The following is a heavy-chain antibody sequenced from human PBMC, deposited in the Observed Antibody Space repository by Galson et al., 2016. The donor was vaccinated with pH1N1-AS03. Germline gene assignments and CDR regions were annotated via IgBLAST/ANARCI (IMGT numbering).Heavy chain of an antibody. Sequence: PALVKPTQTLTLTCTFSGFSLSTRGVGVGWIRQAPGKALEWLAIIYWNDDIRYSPSLRNRLTITKDTSKSQVALKMTNMDPVATATYFCARAYYGDFADWFGPGGQGTLVTVSS. CDR1: GFSLSTRGVG. CDR2: IYWNDDI. V-gene: IGHV2-5*01. D-gene: IGHD4-17*01. J-gene: IGHJ5*02. CDR3: ARAYYGDFADWFGP.